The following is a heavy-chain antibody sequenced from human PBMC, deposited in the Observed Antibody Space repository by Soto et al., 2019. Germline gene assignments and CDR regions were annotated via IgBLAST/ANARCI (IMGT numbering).Heavy chain of an antibody. D-gene: IGHD1-26*01. CDR3: AHRPIVGAAI. J-gene: IGHJ4*02. Sequence: QVQLQESGPGLVKPSGTLSLTCAVFGGSISNSNWWTWVRQPPGRGLDWIGEIFHSGSTNYNSSLMGRVTISVDKANIQFSLKLSSVTAADTAVYDCAHRPIVGAAIWGQGTLVTVSS. CDR2: IFHSGST. CDR1: GGSISNSNW. V-gene: IGHV4-4*02.